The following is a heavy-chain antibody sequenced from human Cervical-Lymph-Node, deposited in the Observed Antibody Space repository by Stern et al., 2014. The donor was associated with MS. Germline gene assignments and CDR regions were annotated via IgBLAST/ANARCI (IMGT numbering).Heavy chain of an antibody. V-gene: IGHV1-18*01. CDR2: ISAYNGNT. J-gene: IGHJ4*02. CDR1: GYTFTSYG. CDR3: ARDLKGGWYAFDY. D-gene: IGHD6-19*01. Sequence: VQLVESGAEVKKPGASVKVSCKASGYTFTSYGISWVRQAPGQGLEWMGWISAYNGNTYYAQKLQGRVTMTTDTSTSTAYKELRSLRSDDTAVYYCARDLKGGWYAFDYWGQGTLVTVSS.